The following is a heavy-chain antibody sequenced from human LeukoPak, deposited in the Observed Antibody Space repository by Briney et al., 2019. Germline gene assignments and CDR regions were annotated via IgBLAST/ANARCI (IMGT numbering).Heavy chain of an antibody. CDR1: GFIFDSYA. J-gene: IGHJ4*02. V-gene: IGHV3-43*02. D-gene: IGHD6-19*01. CDR2: ISGDGGST. Sequence: GSLRLSCAAPGFIFDSYAIPGVRQAPGKGLEWVSLISGDGGSTFYADSVRGRFTISRDNTRKSLSLQMSSLRSEDTALYYCARESETSGWYDYWGQGTLVTVSS. CDR3: ARESETSGWYDY.